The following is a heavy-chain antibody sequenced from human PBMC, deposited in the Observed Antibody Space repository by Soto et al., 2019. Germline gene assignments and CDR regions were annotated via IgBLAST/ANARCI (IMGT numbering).Heavy chain of an antibody. CDR1: GYTFTSYG. CDR3: ARVPTYYYGSGSYWGPYYFDY. J-gene: IGHJ4*02. Sequence: QVQLVQSGAEVKKPGASVKVSCKASGYTFTSYGISWVRQAPGQGLEWMGWISAYNGNTNYARKLQGRVTMTTDTSTSTAYMELRSLRSDDTAVYYCARVPTYYYGSGSYWGPYYFDYWGQGTLVTVSS. D-gene: IGHD3-10*01. V-gene: IGHV1-18*01. CDR2: ISAYNGNT.